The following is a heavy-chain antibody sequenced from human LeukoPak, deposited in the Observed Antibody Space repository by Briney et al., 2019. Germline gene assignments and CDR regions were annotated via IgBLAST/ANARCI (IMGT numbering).Heavy chain of an antibody. CDR3: ARENCITMVRGVIWGYFDH. J-gene: IGHJ4*02. D-gene: IGHD3-10*01. CDR2: ISSSSSYI. CDR1: GFTFSSYS. V-gene: IGHV3-21*01. Sequence: GGSLRLSCAASGFTFSSYSMNWVRQAPGKGLEWVSSISSSSSYIYYADSVKGRFTISRDNAKNSLYLQMNSLRAEDTAVYYCARENCITMVRGVIWGYFDHWGQGTLVTVSS.